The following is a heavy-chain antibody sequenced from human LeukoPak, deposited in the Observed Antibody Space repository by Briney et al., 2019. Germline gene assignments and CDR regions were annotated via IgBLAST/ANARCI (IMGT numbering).Heavy chain of an antibody. Sequence: PGGSLRLSCAASGFTFSSYVMSWVRQAPGKGLEWVSGISGSGGNTYYADSVQGRFTISRDNSKSTLCLQMNSLRAEDTAVYYCAKQLGYCSDGSCYFPYWGQGTLVTVSS. J-gene: IGHJ4*02. CDR1: GFTFSSYV. CDR3: AKQLGYCSDGSCYFPY. CDR2: ISGSGGNT. D-gene: IGHD2-15*01. V-gene: IGHV3-23*01.